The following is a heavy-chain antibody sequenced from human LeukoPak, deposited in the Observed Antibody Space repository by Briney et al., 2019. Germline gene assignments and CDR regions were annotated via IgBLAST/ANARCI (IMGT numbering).Heavy chain of an antibody. Sequence: GGSLRLSCAASGFTFSSYAMSWVRQAPGKGLEWVSAISGSGGSTYYADSVKGRFTISRDNSKNTLYLQMNSLRAGDTAVYYCAKGFFYWGLAPFDYWGQGTLVTVSS. J-gene: IGHJ4*02. CDR3: AKGFFYWGLAPFDY. CDR1: GFTFSSYA. D-gene: IGHD7-27*01. CDR2: ISGSGGST. V-gene: IGHV3-23*01.